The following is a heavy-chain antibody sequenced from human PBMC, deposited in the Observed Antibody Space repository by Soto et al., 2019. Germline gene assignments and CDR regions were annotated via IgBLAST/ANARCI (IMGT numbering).Heavy chain of an antibody. CDR3: ARDPPDIAVAGSLYYYYYGMDV. V-gene: IGHV4-59*01. CDR2: IYYSGST. Sequence: SETLSLTCTVSGGSISSYYWSWILQPPGKGLEWIGDIYYSGSTNYNPSLKSRVTISVDTSKNQFSLKLSSVTAADTAVYYCARDPPDIAVAGSLYYYYYGMDVWGQGTTVTVSS. J-gene: IGHJ6*02. D-gene: IGHD6-19*01. CDR1: GGSISSYY.